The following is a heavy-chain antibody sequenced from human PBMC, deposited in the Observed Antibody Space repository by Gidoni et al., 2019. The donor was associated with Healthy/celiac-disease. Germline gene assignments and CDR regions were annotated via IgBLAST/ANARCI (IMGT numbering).Heavy chain of an antibody. Sequence: QVQLVQSGAEVKKPGASVKVTCKVSGYTLTELSMHWVRQAPGKGLEWMGGFDPEDGETIYAQKFQGRVTMTEDTSTDTAYMELSSLRSEDTAVYYCATVGVAMRSETPFLWSGYNWFDPWGQGTLVTVSS. J-gene: IGHJ5*02. CDR1: GYTLTELS. D-gene: IGHD3-3*01. V-gene: IGHV1-24*01. CDR3: ATVGVAMRSETPFLWSGYNWFDP. CDR2: FDPEDGET.